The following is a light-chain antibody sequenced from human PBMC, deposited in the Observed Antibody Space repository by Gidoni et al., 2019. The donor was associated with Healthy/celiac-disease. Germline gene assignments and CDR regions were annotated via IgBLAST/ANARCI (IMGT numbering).Light chain of an antibody. CDR1: QSISSW. Sequence: IRLPRPPSSFPASTGTRSTTPARASQSISSWLAWYQQKPGKAPKLLIYKASSLESGVPSRFSGSGSGTEFTLTISSLQPDDFATYYCQQYNSYPHTFGEGTKVEIK. V-gene: IGKV1-5*01. CDR2: KAS. CDR3: QQYNSYPHT. J-gene: IGKJ4*01.